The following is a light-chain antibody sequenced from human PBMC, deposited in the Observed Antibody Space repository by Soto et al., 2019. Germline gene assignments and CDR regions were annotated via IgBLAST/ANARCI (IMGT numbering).Light chain of an antibody. CDR3: QQTYRTTYT. J-gene: IGKJ2*01. Sequence: DIQMTQSPSSLSASVGDRVTITCRASQSISNYLNWYQQKPGKAPNLLIYAASSLQSGVPSRFSGSGSGTDFTRTLSSLQSEDDATYCCQQTYRTTYTFGQETKLEIK. V-gene: IGKV1-39*01. CDR1: QSISNY. CDR2: AAS.